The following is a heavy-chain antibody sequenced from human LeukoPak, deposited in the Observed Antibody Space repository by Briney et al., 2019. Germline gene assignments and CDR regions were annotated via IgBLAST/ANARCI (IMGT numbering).Heavy chain of an antibody. J-gene: IGHJ4*02. V-gene: IGHV3-30*04. Sequence: GGSLRLSCAASAFTFSNYAIHWVRQAPGKGLEWVAFISYDANVKYYAASVKGRFTLSRDNSKNTLYLQMNNLRAEDTAVYYCTRDLSTHYSIDYWGRGALVTVSS. CDR3: TRDLSTHYSIDY. CDR2: ISYDANVK. D-gene: IGHD6-13*01. CDR1: AFTFSNYA.